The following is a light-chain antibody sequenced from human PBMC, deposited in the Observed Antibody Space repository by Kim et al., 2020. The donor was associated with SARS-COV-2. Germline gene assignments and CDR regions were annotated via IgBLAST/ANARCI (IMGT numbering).Light chain of an antibody. V-gene: IGLV3-19*01. J-gene: IGLJ3*02. Sequence: AVGQTVRITCQGDSLRNYYASWYQQKPGQAPVLVIYGKNNRPSGIPDRFSGSSSGNTASLTITGAQAEDEADYYCNSRDSSGNHWVFGGGTQLTVL. CDR3: NSRDSSGNHWV. CDR2: GKN. CDR1: SLRNYY.